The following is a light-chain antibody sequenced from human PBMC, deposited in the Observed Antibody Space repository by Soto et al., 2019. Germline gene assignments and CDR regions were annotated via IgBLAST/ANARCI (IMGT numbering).Light chain of an antibody. V-gene: IGKV3-11*01. CDR1: QSVSSY. J-gene: IGKJ4*01. CDR3: QQRSNWPALT. CDR2: DAS. Sequence: IVLTQSPGTPSFSPGERATLSCRASQSVSSYLAWYQQKPGQAPRLLIYDASNRATGIPDRFSGSGSGTDFTLTISSLEPEDFAVYYCQQRSNWPALTFGGGTKVDI.